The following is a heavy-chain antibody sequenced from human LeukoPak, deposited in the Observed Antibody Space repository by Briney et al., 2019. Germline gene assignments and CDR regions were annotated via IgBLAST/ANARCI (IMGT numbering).Heavy chain of an antibody. CDR1: GFTFSSYA. CDR3: ARDYDYDSFGY. CDR2: ISYDGSNK. Sequence: PGGSLRLSCAASGFTFSSYAMHWVRQAPGKGLEWVAVISYDGSNKYYADSVKGRFTISRDNSKNTLYLQMNSLRAEDTAVYYCARDYDYDSFGYWGQGTLVTVS. D-gene: IGHD3-16*01. J-gene: IGHJ4*02. V-gene: IGHV3-30-3*01.